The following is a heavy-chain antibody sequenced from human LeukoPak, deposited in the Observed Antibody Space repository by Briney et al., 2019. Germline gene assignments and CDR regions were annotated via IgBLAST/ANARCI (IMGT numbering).Heavy chain of an antibody. J-gene: IGHJ4*02. CDR2: IWYDGSSK. Sequence: PGGSLRLSCAASGFTVSSNYMSWVRQAPGKGLEWVAVIWYDGSSKYYADSVKGRFTISRDNSKNTLSLQMNSLRAEDTAVYYCARARSLGIVATSFDYWDQGTLVTVSS. CDR1: GFTVSSNY. V-gene: IGHV3-33*08. CDR3: ARARSLGIVATSFDY. D-gene: IGHD5-12*01.